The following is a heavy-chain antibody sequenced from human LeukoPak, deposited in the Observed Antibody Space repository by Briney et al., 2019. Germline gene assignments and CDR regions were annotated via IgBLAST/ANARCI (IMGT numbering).Heavy chain of an antibody. J-gene: IGHJ4*02. CDR2: MYYSGST. Sequence: SETLSLTCTVSGGSINNYYWSWIRQPPGKGLEWIGYMYYSGSTNYNPSLKSRVTISVDTSKNQFSLKLRSVTAADTAVYYCARDRYDSSGYYYGVDYWGQGTLVTVSS. CDR3: ARDRYDSSGYYYGVDY. V-gene: IGHV4-59*01. CDR1: GGSINNYY. D-gene: IGHD3-22*01.